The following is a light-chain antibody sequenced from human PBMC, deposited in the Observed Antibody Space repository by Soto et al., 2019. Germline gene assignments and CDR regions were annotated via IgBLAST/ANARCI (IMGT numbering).Light chain of an antibody. CDR3: QQSYTSPYT. CDR1: QSISNF. Sequence: DIQMTQSPSSLSASVGDRVTITCRASQSISNFLNWYQQKPGKAPELLIYAASSLHSGVPSRFSGSGSGTNFTLTISSLQPEDFATYSCQQSYTSPYTFGKGTKLEIK. J-gene: IGKJ2*01. CDR2: AAS. V-gene: IGKV1-39*01.